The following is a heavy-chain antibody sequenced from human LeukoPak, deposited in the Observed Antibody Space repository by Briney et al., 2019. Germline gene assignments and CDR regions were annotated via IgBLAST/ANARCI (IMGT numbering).Heavy chain of an antibody. Sequence: GGSLRLSCAASAFTFSNFGMSWVRQAPGKGLEWVSAISGSGGSTYYADSVKGRFTISRDNSKNTLYLQMNSLRAEDTAVYYCAKGPHRINYDILTGQDYWGQGTLVTVSS. CDR1: AFTFSNFG. CDR3: AKGPHRINYDILTGQDY. CDR2: ISGSGGST. D-gene: IGHD3-9*01. J-gene: IGHJ4*02. V-gene: IGHV3-23*01.